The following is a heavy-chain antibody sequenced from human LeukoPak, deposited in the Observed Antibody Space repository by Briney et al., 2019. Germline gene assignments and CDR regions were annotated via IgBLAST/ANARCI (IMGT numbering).Heavy chain of an antibody. J-gene: IGHJ4*02. V-gene: IGHV3-64*04. CDR3: ARDIERYSGGQHQLRD. CDR2: ISSNGATT. CDR1: GFTFNRFY. Sequence: GGSLRLSCSASGFTFNRFYLHWVRQAPGKGLEFVSHISSNGATTYYADSVKGRFTISRDNSQNTLYLQMNSLRAEDTAVYYCARDIERYSGGQHQLRDWGQGTLVTVSS. D-gene: IGHD6-19*01.